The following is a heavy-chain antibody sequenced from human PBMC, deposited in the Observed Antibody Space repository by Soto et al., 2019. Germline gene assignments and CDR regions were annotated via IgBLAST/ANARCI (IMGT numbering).Heavy chain of an antibody. J-gene: IGHJ6*02. Sequence: QVQLVESGGGVVQPGRSRRLSCAASGFTFSSYAMHWVRQAPGKGLEWVAVISYDGSNKYYADSVKGRFTISRDNSKNTLYLQMNSMRAAEAAVYYCARDLGPYYDGSGYYYGMDVWGQGTTVTVSS. CDR2: ISYDGSNK. CDR1: GFTFSSYA. CDR3: ARDLGPYYDGSGYYYGMDV. V-gene: IGHV3-30-3*01. D-gene: IGHD3-10*01.